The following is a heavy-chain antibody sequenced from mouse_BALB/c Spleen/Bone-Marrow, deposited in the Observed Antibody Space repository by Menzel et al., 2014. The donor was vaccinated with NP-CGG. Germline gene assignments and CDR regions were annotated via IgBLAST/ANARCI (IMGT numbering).Heavy chain of an antibody. CDR2: IWNGGST. CDR3: ARNYYGIPYYFDY. J-gene: IGHJ2*01. D-gene: IGHD1-1*01. V-gene: IGHV2-6-4*01. Sequence: VKLVESGPGLVAPSQSLPITCTVSGFSLSRYNVHWVRQPPGKGLEWLGMIWNGGSTDYNSALKSRLSISKDNSKSQVFLKMNSLQTDDTAMYYCARNYYGIPYYFDYWGQGTTLTVSS. CDR1: GFSLSRYN.